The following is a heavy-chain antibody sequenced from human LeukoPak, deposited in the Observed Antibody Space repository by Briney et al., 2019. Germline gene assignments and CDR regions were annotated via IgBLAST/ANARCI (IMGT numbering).Heavy chain of an antibody. D-gene: IGHD5-24*01. Sequence: ASVKVSCKASGYTFTGYYIHWVRQAPGQGLEWMGWINPNSGGTTYAQNFQGRVTMTRDTSISTAYMELSRLTSDDTAVYYCAREDGLSPDPWSQGTLVTVSS. V-gene: IGHV1-2*02. CDR3: AREDGLSPDP. CDR2: INPNSGGT. CDR1: GYTFTGYY. J-gene: IGHJ5*02.